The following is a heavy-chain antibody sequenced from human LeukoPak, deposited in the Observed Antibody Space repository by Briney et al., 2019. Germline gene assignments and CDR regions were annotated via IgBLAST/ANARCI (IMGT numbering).Heavy chain of an antibody. J-gene: IGHJ4*02. CDR2: INHSGST. Sequence: SETLSLTCAVYGGSFSGYYWSWIRQPPGKGLEWIEEINHSGSTNYNPSLKSRVTISVDTSKNQFSLKLSSVTAADTAVYYCARGPAAVDYWGQGTLVTVSS. D-gene: IGHD2-2*01. V-gene: IGHV4-34*01. CDR3: ARGPAAVDY. CDR1: GGSFSGYY.